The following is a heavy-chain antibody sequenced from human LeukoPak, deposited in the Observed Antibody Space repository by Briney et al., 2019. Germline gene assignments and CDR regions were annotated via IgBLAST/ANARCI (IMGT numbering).Heavy chain of an antibody. CDR3: ARDGKHIVVVTATYYYYYYGMDV. J-gene: IGHJ6*02. CDR2: ISAYNGNT. CDR1: GYTFTSYG. Sequence: ASVKVSCKASGYTFTSYGISWVRQAPGQGLEWMGWISAYNGNTNYAQKLQGRDTMTTDTSTSTAYMELRSLRSDDTAVYYCARDGKHIVVVTATYYYYYYGMDVWGQGTTVTVSS. D-gene: IGHD2-21*02. V-gene: IGHV1-18*01.